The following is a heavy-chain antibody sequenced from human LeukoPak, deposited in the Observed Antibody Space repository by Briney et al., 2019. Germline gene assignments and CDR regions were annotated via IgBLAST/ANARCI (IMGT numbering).Heavy chain of an antibody. D-gene: IGHD6-6*01. CDR1: GYTFTSYY. Sequence: GASVKVSCKASGYTFTSYYMHWVRQAPGQGLEWMGIINPSGGSTTYAQKFQGRVTMTRDTSTSTVYMELSSLRSEDTAVYYCARDITARPFDYWGQGTLVTVSS. J-gene: IGHJ4*02. V-gene: IGHV1-46*01. CDR2: INPSGGST. CDR3: ARDITARPFDY.